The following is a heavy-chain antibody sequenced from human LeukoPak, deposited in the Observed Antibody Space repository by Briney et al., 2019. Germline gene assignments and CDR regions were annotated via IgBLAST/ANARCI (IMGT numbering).Heavy chain of an antibody. CDR3: ARSDYHNSGSHTVFDAFDI. Sequence: SSETLSLTCTVSGGSVSSGSYYWSWIRQPPGKGLEWIGYIYYSGSTNYNPSLKSRVTISVDKSKNQFSLKLSFVTAADTAMYYCARSDYHNSGSHTVFDAFDIWGQGTRVTVSS. D-gene: IGHD3-10*01. J-gene: IGHJ3*02. CDR2: IYYSGST. CDR1: GGSVSSGSYY. V-gene: IGHV4-61*01.